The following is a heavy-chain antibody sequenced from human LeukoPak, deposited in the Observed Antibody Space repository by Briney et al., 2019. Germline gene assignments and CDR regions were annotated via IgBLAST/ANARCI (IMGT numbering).Heavy chain of an antibody. D-gene: IGHD3-9*01. CDR2: ISSSSYI. CDR3: ARQGSRTYYDILTGYYNVPAPFDI. J-gene: IGHJ3*02. CDR1: GFTFSSYS. Sequence: GGSLRLSCAASGFTFSSYSMNWVRQAPGKGLEWVSSISSSSYIYYADSVKGRFTISRDNAKNSLYLQMNSLRAEDTAVYYCARQGSRTYYDILTGYYNVPAPFDIWGQGTMVTVSS. V-gene: IGHV3-21*01.